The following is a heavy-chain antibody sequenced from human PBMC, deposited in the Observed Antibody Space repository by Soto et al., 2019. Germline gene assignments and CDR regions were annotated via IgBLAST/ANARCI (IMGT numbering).Heavy chain of an antibody. D-gene: IGHD4-17*01. CDR2: INAGNGNT. Sequence: ASVKVSCKASGYTFTSYAMHWVRQAPGQRLEWMGWINAGNGNTKYSQKFQGRVTITRDTSASTAYMELSSLRSEDTAVYYCARDKTSLGTATILYWGQGTLVTVSS. J-gene: IGHJ4*02. CDR3: ARDKTSLGTATILY. CDR1: GYTFTSYA. V-gene: IGHV1-3*01.